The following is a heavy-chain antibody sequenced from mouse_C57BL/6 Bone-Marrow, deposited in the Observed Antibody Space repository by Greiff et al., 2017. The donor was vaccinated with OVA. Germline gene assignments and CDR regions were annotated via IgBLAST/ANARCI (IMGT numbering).Heavy chain of an antibody. V-gene: IGHV5-4*01. CDR1: GFTFSSYA. J-gene: IGHJ1*03. CDR2: ISDGGSYT. Sequence: EVQVVESGGGLVKPGGSLKLSCAASGFTFSSYAMSWVRQTPEKRLEWVATISDGGSYTYYPDNVKGRFTMTRDNAKNNLYLQMSHLKSEDTAMYCGARPLFSKGWYCDVWGTWTTVTVSS. CDR3: ARPLFSKGWYCDV. D-gene: IGHD2-5*01.